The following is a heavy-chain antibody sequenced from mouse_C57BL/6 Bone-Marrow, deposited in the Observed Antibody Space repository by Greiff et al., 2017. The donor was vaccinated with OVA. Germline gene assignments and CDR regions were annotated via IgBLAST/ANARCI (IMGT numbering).Heavy chain of an antibody. CDR3: ARRGDDYRWYWYVDV. J-gene: IGHJ1*03. V-gene: IGHV1-18*01. CDR2: INPNNGGT. CDR1: GYTFTDYN. D-gene: IGHD2-4*01. Sequence: VQLQQSGPELVQPGASVKIPCKASGYTFTDYNMDWVKQSHGKSLEWIGVINPNNGGTIYNQKFTGKATLTVVKSSSTAYMVLRSVTSEDTAVYYCARRGDDYRWYWYVDVWGTGTTVTVSS.